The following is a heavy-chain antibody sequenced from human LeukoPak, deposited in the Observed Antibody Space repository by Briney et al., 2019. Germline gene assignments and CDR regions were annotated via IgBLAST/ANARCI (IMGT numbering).Heavy chain of an antibody. CDR2: IHYSGST. Sequence: SETLSLTCAVSGGSISSYYWSWIRQPPGRGLEWIGSIHYSGSTSYNSSLKSRVTMSIDTSKNQFSLKLSSVSPADTAVYYCARQVYSSSWSYYFEYWGQGILVTVSS. J-gene: IGHJ4*02. CDR3: ARQVYSSSWSYYFEY. D-gene: IGHD6-13*01. CDR1: GGSISSYY. V-gene: IGHV4-59*01.